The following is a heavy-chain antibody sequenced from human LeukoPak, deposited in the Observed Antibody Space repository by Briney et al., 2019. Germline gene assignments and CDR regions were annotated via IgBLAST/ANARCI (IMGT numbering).Heavy chain of an antibody. CDR1: GYTFTSYD. D-gene: IGHD3-22*01. V-gene: IGHV1-18*01. J-gene: IGHJ4*02. CDR3: ARDGHYSDSSGYPDY. Sequence: ASVKVSCKASGYTFTSYDINWVRQAPGQGLEWMGWISTYNGNTKYTQKVQGRVTMTADTSTSTAYMELRSLRSDDTAVYYCARDGHYSDSSGYPDYWGQGTLVTVSS. CDR2: ISTYNGNT.